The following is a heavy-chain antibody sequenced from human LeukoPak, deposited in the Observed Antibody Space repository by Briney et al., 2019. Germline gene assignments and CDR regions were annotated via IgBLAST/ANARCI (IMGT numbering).Heavy chain of an antibody. V-gene: IGHV3-23*01. CDR3: AKSGNAPGGLIDY. J-gene: IGHJ4*02. CDR2: ISGSGGST. D-gene: IGHD2-2*01. Sequence: GGSLRLSCAASGFTFSGYAMSWVRQAPGKGLEWVSAISGSGGSTYYADSVKGRFTISRDNSKNTLYLQMNSLRAEDTAVYYCAKSGNAPGGLIDYWGQGTLVTVSS. CDR1: GFTFSGYA.